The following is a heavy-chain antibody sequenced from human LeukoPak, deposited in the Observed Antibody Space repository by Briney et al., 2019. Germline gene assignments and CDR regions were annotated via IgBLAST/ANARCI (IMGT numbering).Heavy chain of an antibody. CDR3: ARHGSGSYYNFFDY. V-gene: IGHV4-39*01. J-gene: IGHJ4*02. CDR2: IYYNGNT. D-gene: IGHD1-26*01. Sequence: SETLSLTCTLPGGPISGSIYYWGWIPQPPGKGLEWIGSIYYNGNTHYNPSLKSRVTISVDTSKNQFSLKLSSVTAADGGVYYCARHGSGSYYNFFDYWGQGTLVTVS. CDR1: GGPISGSIYY.